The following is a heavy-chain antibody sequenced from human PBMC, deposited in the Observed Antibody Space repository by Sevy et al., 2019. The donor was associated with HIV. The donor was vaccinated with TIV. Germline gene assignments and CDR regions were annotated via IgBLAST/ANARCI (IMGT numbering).Heavy chain of an antibody. Sequence: GGSLRLSCAASGFTFSKYWMGWVRLAPGKGLEWVANLNQDAGQKYYVDSVKGRFTISRDNAKNSQYLQMNSLRAEDTAVYFCARDDGNYYFHYWGQGTLVTVSS. J-gene: IGHJ4*02. CDR3: ARDDGNYYFHY. V-gene: IGHV3-7*01. CDR2: LNQDAGQK. CDR1: GFTFSKYW. D-gene: IGHD1-7*01.